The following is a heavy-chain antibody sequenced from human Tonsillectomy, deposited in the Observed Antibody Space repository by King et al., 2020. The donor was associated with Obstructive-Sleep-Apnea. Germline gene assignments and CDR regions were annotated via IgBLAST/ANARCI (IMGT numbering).Heavy chain of an antibody. CDR1: GGSISSSNW. J-gene: IGHJ4*02. D-gene: IGHD5-18*01. Sequence: QLQLQESGPGLVKPSGTLSLTCAVSGGSISSSNWWSWVRQPPGKGREWIGEIYHSGSTNYNPPLKSRVTISVDKSKNQFSLKLSSVTAADTAVYYCARKGSGSYGYFVGFDYWGQGTLVTVSS. CDR2: IYHSGST. CDR3: ARKGSGSYGYFVGFDY. V-gene: IGHV4-4*02.